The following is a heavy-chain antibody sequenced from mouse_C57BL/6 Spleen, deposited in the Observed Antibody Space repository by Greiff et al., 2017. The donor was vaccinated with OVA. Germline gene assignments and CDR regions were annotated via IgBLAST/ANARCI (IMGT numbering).Heavy chain of an antibody. D-gene: IGHD1-1*01. CDR3: ASPLYYGSSGYGFAY. Sequence: EVQLQQSGPVLVKPGPSVKISCKASGFTFTDYYMHWVKQSHGKSLEWIGLVYPYNGGTSYNQKFKGKATLTVDTSSSTAYMELNSLTSEDSAVYYCASPLYYGSSGYGFAYWGQGTLVTVSA. J-gene: IGHJ3*01. CDR2: VYPYNGGT. CDR1: GFTFTDYY. V-gene: IGHV1-36*01.